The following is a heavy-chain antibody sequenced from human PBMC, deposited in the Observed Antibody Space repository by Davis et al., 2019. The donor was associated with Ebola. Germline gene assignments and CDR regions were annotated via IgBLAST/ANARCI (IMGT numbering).Heavy chain of an antibody. V-gene: IGHV1-69*13. J-gene: IGHJ6*02. CDR3: ARSRSREWELHHYGMDV. D-gene: IGHD1-26*01. CDR1: GGTFSSYA. CDR2: IIPIFSTA. Sequence: SVKVSCKASGGTFSSYAISWVRQAPGQGLEWMGGIIPIFSTANYAQKFQGRVTITADESTSTAYMELSSLRSEDTAVYYCARSRSREWELHHYGMDVWGQGTTVTVSS.